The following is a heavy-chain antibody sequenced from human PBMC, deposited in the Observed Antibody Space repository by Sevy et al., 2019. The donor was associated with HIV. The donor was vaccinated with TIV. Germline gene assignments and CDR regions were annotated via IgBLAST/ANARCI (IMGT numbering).Heavy chain of an antibody. CDR2: ISSSSYI. D-gene: IGHD3-22*01. Sequence: GGSLRLSCAASGFTFSSYSMNWVRQAPGKGLEWVSSISSSSYIYYADSVKGRFTISRDNAKNSLYLQMNSLRAEDTAVYYCARGQTRITMIVVAAYFGYWGQGTLVTVSS. CDR1: GFTFSSYS. J-gene: IGHJ4*02. V-gene: IGHV3-21*01. CDR3: ARGQTRITMIVVAAYFGY.